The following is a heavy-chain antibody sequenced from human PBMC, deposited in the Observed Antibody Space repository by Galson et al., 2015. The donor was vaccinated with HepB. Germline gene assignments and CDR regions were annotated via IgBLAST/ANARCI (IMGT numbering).Heavy chain of an antibody. V-gene: IGHV5-51*03. CDR3: AKGPTPTDPSDF. CDR2: IYPGDSDT. CDR1: GYSFTNYW. Sequence: QSGAEVKKPGESLKISCQGSGYSFTNYWIGWVRQMPGKGLEWMGIIYPGDSDTRYSPSFQGQVTISVDKSLNTAYLQWSSMKASDTAMYYCAKGPTPTDPSDFWGQGTLVTVSS. J-gene: IGHJ4*02. D-gene: IGHD4-11*01.